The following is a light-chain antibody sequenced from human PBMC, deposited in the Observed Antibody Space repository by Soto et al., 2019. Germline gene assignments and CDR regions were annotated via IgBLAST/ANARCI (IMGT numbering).Light chain of an antibody. CDR2: AAS. J-gene: IGKJ1*01. Sequence: DIQMTQSPSSLSASVGDRVTISCRASQSISSYLNWYQQKPGKAPKLLIYAASNLQSGLPSRFSGSGSGTDFTLTISSLQPEDFATYYCQQSYSTPPTFGQGTKVEIK. V-gene: IGKV1-39*01. CDR3: QQSYSTPPT. CDR1: QSISSY.